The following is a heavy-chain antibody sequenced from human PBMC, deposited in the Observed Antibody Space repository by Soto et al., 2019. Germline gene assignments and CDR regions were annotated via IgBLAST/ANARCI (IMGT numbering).Heavy chain of an antibody. V-gene: IGHV4-39*01. D-gene: IGHD4-17*01. CDR2: IYYSGST. J-gene: IGHJ5*02. CDR1: GGSISSSSYY. CDR3: ARQVRGDPNWFDP. Sequence: QLQLQESGPGLVKPSETLSLTCTVSGGSISSSSYYWGWIRQPPGKGLEWIGSIYYSGSTYYNPSLKSRVTISVDTSKNQFSLKLSSVTAADTAVYYCARQVRGDPNWFDPWGQGTLVTVSS.